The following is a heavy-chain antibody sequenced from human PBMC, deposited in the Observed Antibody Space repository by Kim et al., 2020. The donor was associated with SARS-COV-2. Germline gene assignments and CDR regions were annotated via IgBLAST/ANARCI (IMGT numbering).Heavy chain of an antibody. D-gene: IGHD5-18*01. J-gene: IGHJ3*02. CDR2: ISYDGSNK. CDR1: GFTFSSYG. Sequence: GGSLRLSCAASGFTFSSYGMHWVRQAPGKGLEWVAVISYDGSNKYYADSVKGRFTISRDNSKNTLYLQMNSLRAEDTAVYHCAKDLWIQLWLLGTQWAFDIWGQGTMVTVSS. V-gene: IGHV3-30*18. CDR3: AKDLWIQLWLLGTQWAFDI.